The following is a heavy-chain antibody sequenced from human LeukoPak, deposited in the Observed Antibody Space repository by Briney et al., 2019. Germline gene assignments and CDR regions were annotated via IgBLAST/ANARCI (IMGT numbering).Heavy chain of an antibody. V-gene: IGHV3-23*01. D-gene: IGHD2-15*01. J-gene: IGHJ4*02. CDR1: GFTFSSYA. Sequence: GGPLRLSCAASGFTFSSYAMSWVRQAPGKGLEWVSAISGSGGSTYYADSVKGRFTISRDNSKNTLYLQMNSLRAEDTAVYYCPKGGYSRPFDYWGQGTLVTVSS. CDR3: PKGGYSRPFDY. CDR2: ISGSGGST.